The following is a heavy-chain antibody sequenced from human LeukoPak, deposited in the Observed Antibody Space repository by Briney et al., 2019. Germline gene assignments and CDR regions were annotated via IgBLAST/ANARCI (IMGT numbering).Heavy chain of an antibody. J-gene: IGHJ4*02. CDR3: AKATGTTKSPFLY. CDR1: GFTFSSYA. Sequence: GGSLRLSCAASGFTFSSYAMNWVRQAPGKGLEWVSSISGSGGSTYYADSVKGRFTISRDNSKNTLYVQMNNLRAEDAAVYYCAKATGTTKSPFLYWGQGTLVTVSS. CDR2: ISGSGGST. V-gene: IGHV3-23*01. D-gene: IGHD1-1*01.